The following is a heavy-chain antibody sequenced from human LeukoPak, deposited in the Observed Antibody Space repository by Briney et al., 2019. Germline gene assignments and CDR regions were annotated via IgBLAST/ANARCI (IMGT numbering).Heavy chain of an antibody. CDR3: AKDISGINAFDI. Sequence: GGSLRLSCAASGFTFDDYAMHWVRQAPGKGLEWVSGISWNSGSIGYADSVKGRFTISRGNAKNSLYLQMNSLRAEDTALYYCAKDISGINAFDIWGQGTMVTVSS. D-gene: IGHD1-26*01. V-gene: IGHV3-9*01. CDR1: GFTFDDYA. J-gene: IGHJ3*02. CDR2: ISWNSGSI.